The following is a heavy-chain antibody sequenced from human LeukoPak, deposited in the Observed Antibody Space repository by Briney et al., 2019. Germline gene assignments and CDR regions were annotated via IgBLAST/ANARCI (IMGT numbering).Heavy chain of an antibody. Sequence: GGSLRLSCAASGFIFGKSWMHWVRQAPGKGLIWVSRTDGSSTTYADSVKGRFSVSMDNAQNTLYLQMNSLRAGDTAVYYCAREDYDDNGWYFDLWGRGTLVTVSS. J-gene: IGHJ2*01. CDR2: TDGSST. D-gene: IGHD4-17*01. V-gene: IGHV3-74*01. CDR3: AREDYDDNGWYFDL. CDR1: GFIFGKSW.